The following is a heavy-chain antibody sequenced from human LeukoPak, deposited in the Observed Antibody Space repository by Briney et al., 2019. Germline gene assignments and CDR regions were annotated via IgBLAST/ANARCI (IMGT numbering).Heavy chain of an antibody. CDR3: LTVVETTIAAFDI. CDR1: GFTVSSNC. V-gene: IGHV3-66*01. CDR2: IYSGGST. J-gene: IGHJ3*02. Sequence: GGSLRLSCAASGFTVSSNCMSWVRQAPGKGLEWVSVIYSGGSTYYADSVKGRFTISRDNSKNTLYLQMNSLRAEDTAVYYCLTVVETTIAAFDIWGQGTMVTVSS. D-gene: IGHD1-26*01.